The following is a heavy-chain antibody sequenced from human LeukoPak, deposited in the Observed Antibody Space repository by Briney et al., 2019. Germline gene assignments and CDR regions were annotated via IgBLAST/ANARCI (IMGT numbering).Heavy chain of an antibody. CDR1: GYTFTSYY. Sequence: ASVKVSCKASGYTFTSYYMHWVRQAPGQGLEWMGIINPSGGSTSYAQKFQGGVTMTRDMSTSTVYMELSSLRSEDTAVYYCARDKTPRHDSSGLHMDVWGKGTTVTVSS. D-gene: IGHD3-22*01. CDR2: INPSGGST. V-gene: IGHV1-46*01. CDR3: ARDKTPRHDSSGLHMDV. J-gene: IGHJ6*03.